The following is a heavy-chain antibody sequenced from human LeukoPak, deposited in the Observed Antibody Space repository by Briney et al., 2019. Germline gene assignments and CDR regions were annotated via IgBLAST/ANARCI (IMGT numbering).Heavy chain of an antibody. Sequence: ASXXVSCKASGYTFTSYYMHWVRQAPGQGLEWMGIINPSGGSTSYAQKFQGRVTMTRDTSTSTVYMELSSLRSEDTAVYYCARVLGDSSGSDAFDIWGQGTMVTVSS. D-gene: IGHD3-22*01. CDR3: ARVLGDSSGSDAFDI. J-gene: IGHJ3*02. V-gene: IGHV1-46*01. CDR1: GYTFTSYY. CDR2: INPSGGST.